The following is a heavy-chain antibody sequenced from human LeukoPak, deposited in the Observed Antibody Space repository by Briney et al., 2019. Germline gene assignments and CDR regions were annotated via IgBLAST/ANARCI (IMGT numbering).Heavy chain of an antibody. Sequence: GGSLRLSCAASGFTFSSYSMNWVRQAPGKGLEWVSYISSSSSTIYYADSVKGRFTISRDNAKNSLYLQINSLRAEDTAVYYCARKRITIFGVVKGLDYWGQGTLVTVSS. CDR3: ARKRITIFGVVKGLDY. D-gene: IGHD3-3*01. CDR1: GFTFSSYS. CDR2: ISSSSSTI. J-gene: IGHJ4*02. V-gene: IGHV3-48*01.